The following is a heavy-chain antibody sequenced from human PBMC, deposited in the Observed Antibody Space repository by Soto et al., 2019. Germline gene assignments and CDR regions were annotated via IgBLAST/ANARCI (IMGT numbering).Heavy chain of an antibody. J-gene: IGHJ4*02. CDR1: GFTFGSYW. CDR2: IKPDGSAT. V-gene: IGHV3-7*01. CDR3: ARDKYYDFWIGYSNYYFDY. Sequence: EVQLVESGGGLVQPGGSLRLSCAVSGFTFGSYWMNWVRLIPGKGLEWVAYIKPDGSATYYVDSVKGRFTISRDNAKNSLYLQMNSLRVEDTSVYYCARDKYYDFWIGYSNYYFDYWGQGALVTVSS. D-gene: IGHD3-3*01.